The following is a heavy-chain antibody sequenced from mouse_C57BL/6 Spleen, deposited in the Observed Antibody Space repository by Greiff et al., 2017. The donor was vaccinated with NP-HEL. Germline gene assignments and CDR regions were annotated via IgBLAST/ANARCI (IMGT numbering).Heavy chain of an antibody. CDR2: INPGSGGT. V-gene: IGHV1-54*01. J-gene: IGHJ2*01. Sequence: QVQLQQSGAELVRPGTSVKVSCKASGYAFTNYLIEWVKQRPGQGLEWIGVINPGSGGTNYNEKFKGKATLTADKSSSTAYMQLSSLTSEDSAVYFCARSDYYGSSVDYWGQGTTLTVSS. CDR3: ARSDYYGSSVDY. D-gene: IGHD1-1*01. CDR1: GYAFTNYL.